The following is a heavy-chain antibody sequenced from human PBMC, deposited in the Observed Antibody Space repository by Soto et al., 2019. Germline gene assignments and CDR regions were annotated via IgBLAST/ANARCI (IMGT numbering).Heavy chain of an antibody. Sequence: SETLSLTCAVYGGSFSGYYWSWIRQPPGKGLEWIGEINHSGSTNYNPSLKSRVTISVDTSKNQFSLKLSSVTAADTAVYYCARGFGCSGGSCYLRRFDYWGQGTLVTVSS. CDR3: ARGFGCSGGSCYLRRFDY. CDR2: INHSGST. CDR1: GGSFSGYY. D-gene: IGHD2-15*01. V-gene: IGHV4-34*01. J-gene: IGHJ4*02.